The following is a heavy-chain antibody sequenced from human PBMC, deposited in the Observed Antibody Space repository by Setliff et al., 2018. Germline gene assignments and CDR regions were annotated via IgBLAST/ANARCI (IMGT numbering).Heavy chain of an antibody. V-gene: IGHV1-18*01. D-gene: IGHD2-15*01. J-gene: IGHJ3*01. CDR3: AISTSSICSGGTCPNVFDA. Sequence: ASVKVSCKASGYILNSYGISWVRQAPGQGLEWMGWISSYNDITNYAQRFQGRVTLTTDMSTSAAYMELRSLGSDDTAVYYCAISTSSICSGGTCPNVFDAWGQGTMVTVSS. CDR2: ISSYNDIT. CDR1: GYILNSYG.